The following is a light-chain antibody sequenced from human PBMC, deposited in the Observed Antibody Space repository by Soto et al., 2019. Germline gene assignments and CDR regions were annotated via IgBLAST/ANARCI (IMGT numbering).Light chain of an antibody. J-gene: IGKJ2*01. CDR3: QQYDSYPYT. CDR2: AAS. V-gene: IGKV1-39*01. Sequence: DIQMTQSPSPLSASVGDRVTVTCRASQSISRYLNWYQQKPGNAPKLLIYAASNLQSGVPSRFSGSGSGTEFSLIISSLQPDDFATYYCQQYDSYPYTFGQGTKLEIK. CDR1: QSISRY.